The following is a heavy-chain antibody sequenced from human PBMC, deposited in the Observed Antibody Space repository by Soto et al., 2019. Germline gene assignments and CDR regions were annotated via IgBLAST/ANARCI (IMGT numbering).Heavy chain of an antibody. J-gene: IGHJ4*02. CDR1: GGSISSGDYY. CDR2: IYSRGST. Sequence: SETLSLTCTVSGGSISSGDYYWSWIRQPPGKGLEWIGYIYSRGSTYYNPSLKNRVTISADTSKNQFSLKVTSVTAADTAVYYCARVGNDYSSFFDYRGQGTLVTVSS. D-gene: IGHD4-4*01. CDR3: ARVGNDYSSFFDY. V-gene: IGHV4-30-4*01.